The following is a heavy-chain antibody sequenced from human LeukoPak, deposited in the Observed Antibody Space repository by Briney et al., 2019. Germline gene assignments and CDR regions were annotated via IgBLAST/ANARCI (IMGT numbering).Heavy chain of an antibody. J-gene: IGHJ4*02. CDR2: ISYDGNNK. V-gene: IGHV3-30*18. CDR1: GFTFTSYW. CDR3: AKTIRTYGDYHTLDY. Sequence: GGSLRLSCAASGFTFTSYWMHWVRQAPGKGLEWVAAISYDGNNKYDVDSVKGRFTISRDNSKNTLYLQMNSLRPEDSATYYCAKTIRTYGDYHTLDYWGQGTLVTVSS. D-gene: IGHD4-17*01.